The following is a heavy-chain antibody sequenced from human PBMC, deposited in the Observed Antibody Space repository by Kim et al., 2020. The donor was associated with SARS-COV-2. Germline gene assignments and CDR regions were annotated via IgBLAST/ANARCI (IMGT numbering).Heavy chain of an antibody. CDR1: GYTFTSYG. Sequence: ASVKVSCKASGYTFTSYGISWVRQAPGQGLEWMGWISAYNGNTNYAQKLQGRVTMTTDTSTSTAYMELRSLRSDDTAVYYCARAVSYYYGSGSYVYWGQGTLVTVSS. D-gene: IGHD3-10*01. J-gene: IGHJ4*02. V-gene: IGHV1-18*01. CDR3: ARAVSYYYGSGSYVY. CDR2: ISAYNGNT.